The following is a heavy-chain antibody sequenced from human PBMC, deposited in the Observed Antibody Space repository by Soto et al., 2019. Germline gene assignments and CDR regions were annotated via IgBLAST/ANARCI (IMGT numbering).Heavy chain of an antibody. CDR1: GFSLSTTSVG. CDR3: FYMTPQQWMSFGV. V-gene: IGHV2-5*02. Sequence: QIILKESGPTLVKPTQPLTLTCSFSGFSLSTTSVGVGWIRQPPGKALEWLALIYWDGDKRYSPSQKRRLTITKDTSKNQVVLTMTNMDPVDTGTYYCFYMTPQQWMSFGVWGQGTMVIVSS. D-gene: IGHD6-19*01. J-gene: IGHJ3*01. CDR2: IYWDGDK.